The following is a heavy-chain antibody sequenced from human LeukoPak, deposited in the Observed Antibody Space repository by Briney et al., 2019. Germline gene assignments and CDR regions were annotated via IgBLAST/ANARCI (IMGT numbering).Heavy chain of an antibody. CDR1: SGSISRGDYY. V-gene: IGHV4-30-4*08. D-gene: IGHD3-22*01. CDR2: IYYSGST. CDR3: ATRGYDSSGLDY. Sequence: SQTLSLTCIVSSGSISRGDYYWSWICQPPGKGLEWIGYIYYSGSTYYNPSLKSRVTISVDTSRNQFSLKVSSVTAADTAVYYCATRGYDSSGLDYWGRGTLVTVSS. J-gene: IGHJ4*02.